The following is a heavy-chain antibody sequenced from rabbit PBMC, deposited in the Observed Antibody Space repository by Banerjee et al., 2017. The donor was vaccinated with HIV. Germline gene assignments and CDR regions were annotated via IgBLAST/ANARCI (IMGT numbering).Heavy chain of an antibody. Sequence: QEQLEESGGGLVKPEGSLTLTCKASGFSFSNKAVMCWVRQAPGKGLEWIACINAVTGKAVYASWAKGRFTCSKTSSTTVTLQMTSLTVADTATYFCARDTASSFSSYGMDLWGPGTLVTVS. CDR3: ARDTASSFSSYGMDL. D-gene: IGHD6-1*01. CDR1: GFSFSNKAV. CDR2: INAVTGKA. J-gene: IGHJ6*01. V-gene: IGHV1S45*01.